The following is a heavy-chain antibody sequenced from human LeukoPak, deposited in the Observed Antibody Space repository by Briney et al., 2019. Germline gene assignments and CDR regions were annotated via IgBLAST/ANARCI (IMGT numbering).Heavy chain of an antibody. D-gene: IGHD5-18*01. CDR3: ARVRGYNYGTDAFDV. CDR1: GGSFSDYY. V-gene: IGHV4-34*01. CDR2: INHSGST. Sequence: PSETLSLTCAAFGGSFSDYYWTRIRQPPGKGLEWIGEINHSGSTNYSPSLKSRVITSVTTSKNQSSLKLSSVTAADTAVYYCARVRGYNYGTDAFDVWGQGTMVTVSS. J-gene: IGHJ3*01.